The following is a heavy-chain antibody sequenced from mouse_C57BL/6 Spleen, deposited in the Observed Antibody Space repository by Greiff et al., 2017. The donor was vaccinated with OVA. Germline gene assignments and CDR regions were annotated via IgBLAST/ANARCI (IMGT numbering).Heavy chain of an antibody. Sequence: EVQLQESGAELVRPGASVKLSCTASGFNIKDYYMHWVKQRPEQGLEWIGRIDPEDGDTEYAPKFQGKATMTADTSSNTAYLQLSSLTSEDTAVYYCTPAYYGSSQYYFDYWGQGTTLTVSS. J-gene: IGHJ2*01. CDR2: IDPEDGDT. CDR1: GFNIKDYY. CDR3: TPAYYGSSQYYFDY. V-gene: IGHV14-1*01. D-gene: IGHD1-1*01.